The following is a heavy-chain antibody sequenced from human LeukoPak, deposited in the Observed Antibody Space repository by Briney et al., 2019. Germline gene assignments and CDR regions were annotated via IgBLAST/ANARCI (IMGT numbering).Heavy chain of an antibody. CDR1: GGSFSSYY. V-gene: IGHV4-34*01. CDR2: IEHGGIT. Sequence: PSETLSLTCAVYGGSFSSYYWSWIRQPPGRGREWIGDIEHGGITNCNPSLKSRVTISVDTSKNQFSLTLRSVTAADTAVYYCAGLQGHSYYYMDVWGRGTTVTVSS. CDR3: AGLQGHSYYYMDV. J-gene: IGHJ6*03.